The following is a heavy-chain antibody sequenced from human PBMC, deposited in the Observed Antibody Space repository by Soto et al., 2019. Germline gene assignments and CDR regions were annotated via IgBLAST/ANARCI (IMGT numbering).Heavy chain of an antibody. Sequence: SVKVSCKASGDTFSSYAISWVRQAPGQGLEWMGGIIPPFTSANYAQKFQGRVTITADKSTTTAYMELSSLRSEDTAVYYCARDQAVGDDYYNYYAMDVWGQGTTVTVSS. J-gene: IGHJ6*02. D-gene: IGHD6-19*01. CDR2: IIPPFTSA. CDR1: GDTFSSYA. V-gene: IGHV1-69*06. CDR3: ARDQAVGDDYYNYYAMDV.